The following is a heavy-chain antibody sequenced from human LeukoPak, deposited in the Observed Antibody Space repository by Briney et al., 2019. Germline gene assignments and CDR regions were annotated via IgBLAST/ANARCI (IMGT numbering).Heavy chain of an antibody. CDR1: GYGFTTYW. CDR3: ARLTGYFPNVSFDY. J-gene: IGHJ4*02. Sequence: GESLKISCKGSGYGFTTYWIGWVRQMPGKGLDWMGIIYPGDSNTRYSPSFQGQATISADRSISTAYLQWSSLKASDTAMYYCARLTGYFPNVSFDYWGQGTLVTVSS. V-gene: IGHV5-51*01. CDR2: IYPGDSNT. D-gene: IGHD3-9*01.